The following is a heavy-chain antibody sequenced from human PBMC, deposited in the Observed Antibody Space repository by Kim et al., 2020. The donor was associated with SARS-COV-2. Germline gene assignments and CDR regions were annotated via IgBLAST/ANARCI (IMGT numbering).Heavy chain of an antibody. J-gene: IGHJ4*02. CDR3: ARDHQYSVDY. CDR1: WDNVSGDSVA. Sequence: SQTLSLTCVISWDNVSGDSVAWNWIRQSPSRGLEWLGRTYYRSKWYNDYAVSVKGRITISPDTSKNQFSLQVNSVTPEDTAVYYCARDHQYSVDYWGQGTLVTVSS. CDR2: TYYRSKWYN. D-gene: IGHD4-4*01. V-gene: IGHV6-1*01.